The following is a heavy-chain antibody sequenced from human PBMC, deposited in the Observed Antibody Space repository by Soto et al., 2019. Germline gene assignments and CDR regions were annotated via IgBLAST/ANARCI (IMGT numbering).Heavy chain of an antibody. CDR3: ARGRILYCSGGSCFSEWFDP. V-gene: IGHV1-2*02. J-gene: IGHJ5*02. CDR1: GYTFTGHY. Sequence: ASVKVSCKASGYTFTGHYMHWVRQAPGQGLEWMGWINPNSGDTNYAQNFQGRVTMTRDTSISTVYMELSRLRSDDTAVYYCARGRILYCSGGSCFSEWFDPWGQGTLVTVSS. D-gene: IGHD2-15*01. CDR2: INPNSGDT.